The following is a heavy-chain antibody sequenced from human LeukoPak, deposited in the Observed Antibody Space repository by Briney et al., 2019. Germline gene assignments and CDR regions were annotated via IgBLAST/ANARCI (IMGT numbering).Heavy chain of an antibody. Sequence: SETLSLTCAVYGGSFSGYYWSWIRQPPGKGLEWIGEINHSGSTNYNPSLKSRVTISVDTSKNQFSLKLSSVTAADTAVYYCARESRGSGWLRAQSDLWGRGTLVTVSS. CDR2: INHSGST. J-gene: IGHJ2*01. D-gene: IGHD6-19*01. V-gene: IGHV4-34*01. CDR3: ARESRGSGWLRAQSDL. CDR1: GGSFSGYY.